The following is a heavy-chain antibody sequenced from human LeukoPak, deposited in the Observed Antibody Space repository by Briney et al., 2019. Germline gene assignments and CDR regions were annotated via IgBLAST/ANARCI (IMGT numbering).Heavy chain of an antibody. CDR3: ATGSPSPLDGVGAGY. CDR2: IYYSGST. D-gene: IGHD1-26*01. CDR1: GGSISSGDYY. Sequence: KSSETLSLTCTVSGGSISSGDYYWSWIRQPPGKGLEWIGYIYYSGSTYYNPSLKSRVTISVDTSKNQFSLKLSSVTAADTAVYYCATGSPSPLDGVGAGYWGQGTLVTVSS. V-gene: IGHV4-30-4*01. J-gene: IGHJ4*02.